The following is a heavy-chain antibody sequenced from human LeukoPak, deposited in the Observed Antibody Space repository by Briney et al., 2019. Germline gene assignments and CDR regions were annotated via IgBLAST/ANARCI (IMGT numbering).Heavy chain of an antibody. CDR2: ISSNGGST. V-gene: IGHV3-64*01. Sequence: GGSLRLSCAASGFTFSSYAMHWVRQAPGKGLEYVSAISSNGGSTYYANSVKGRFTISRDNTKNTLYLQMGSLRAEDMAVYYCARVGYTSYYYYGMDVWGQGTTVTVSS. D-gene: IGHD6-13*01. CDR1: GFTFSSYA. CDR3: ARVGYTSYYYYGMDV. J-gene: IGHJ6*02.